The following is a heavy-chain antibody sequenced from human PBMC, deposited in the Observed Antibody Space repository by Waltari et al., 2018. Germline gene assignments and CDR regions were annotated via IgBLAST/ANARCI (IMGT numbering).Heavy chain of an antibody. CDR3: ARDSDYYDSSGYGNWFDP. J-gene: IGHJ5*02. V-gene: IGHV1-3*01. CDR2: INAAHGST. Sequence: QVQLVQSGAEVKTPGASVQVSAKASGYNISIYGLLWVRQAPGQGLEWMGWINAAHGSTKYSQKFQGRLTITRDTSASTIYMELSSLRSEDTAMYYCARDSDYYDSSGYGNWFDPWGQGTLVTVSS. D-gene: IGHD3-22*01. CDR1: GYNISIYG.